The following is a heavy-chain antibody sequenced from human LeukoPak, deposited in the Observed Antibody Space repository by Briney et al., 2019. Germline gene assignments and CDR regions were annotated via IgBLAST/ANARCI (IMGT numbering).Heavy chain of an antibody. D-gene: IGHD3-16*02. J-gene: IGHJ4*02. Sequence: SETLSLTCAVYGRSFSGYYWSWIRQPPGKGLEWIGEINHSGSTNYNPSLKSRVTISVDTSKNQFSLKLSSVTAADTAVYYCARRAMITFGGVIAYFDYWGQGTLVTVSS. V-gene: IGHV4-34*01. CDR3: ARRAMITFGGVIAYFDY. CDR1: GRSFSGYY. CDR2: INHSGST.